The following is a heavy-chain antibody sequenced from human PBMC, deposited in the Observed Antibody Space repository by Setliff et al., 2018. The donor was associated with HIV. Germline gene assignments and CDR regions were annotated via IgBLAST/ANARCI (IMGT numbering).Heavy chain of an antibody. Sequence: SETLSLTCTVSGVSISNYYWSWIRQPPGKGLEWIGYMYYSGNTNYNPSLKSRVTISVDTSKSQFSLKLNSVTAADTAVYYCARDQSDWFYWGQGTLVTGSS. J-gene: IGHJ4*02. V-gene: IGHV4-59*01. CDR3: ARDQSDWFY. CDR1: GVSISNYY. D-gene: IGHD3-3*01. CDR2: MYYSGNT.